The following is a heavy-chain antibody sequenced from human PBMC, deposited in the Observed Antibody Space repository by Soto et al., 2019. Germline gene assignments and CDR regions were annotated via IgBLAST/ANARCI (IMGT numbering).Heavy chain of an antibody. CDR3: ARDSVGSRGLVDY. J-gene: IGHJ4*02. V-gene: IGHV3-30-3*01. D-gene: IGHD3-10*01. CDR1: GFTFSSYA. CDR2: ISYDGSNK. Sequence: GGSLRLSCAASGFTFSSYAMHWVRQAPGKGLEWVAVISYDGSNKYYADSVKGRFTISRDNSKNTLYLQMNSLRAEDTAVYYCARDSVGSRGLVDYWGQGTLVTVSS.